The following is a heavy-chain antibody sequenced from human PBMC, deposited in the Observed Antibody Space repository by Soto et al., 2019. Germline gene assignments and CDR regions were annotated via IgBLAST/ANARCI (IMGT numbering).Heavy chain of an antibody. J-gene: IGHJ3*02. Sequence: LRLSCASSGFTLSMSAVNWVRQAPGKGLEWVSYISDSGDRTYYEDSVRGRFTISRDRSKNTVYLQMNSLTAGDTAVYYCAKATATGGGAFDICGQGTMVTVSS. D-gene: IGHD2-8*02. CDR2: ISDSGDRT. V-gene: IGHV3-23*01. CDR3: AKATATGGGAFDI. CDR1: GFTLSMSA.